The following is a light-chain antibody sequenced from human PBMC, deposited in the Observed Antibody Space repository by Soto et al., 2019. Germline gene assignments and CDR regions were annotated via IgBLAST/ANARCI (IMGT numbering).Light chain of an antibody. CDR2: EVF. Sequence: QSALTQPPSASGSPGQSVTISCTGTSSDVGAYKYVSWYQQHPDKAPKLMIYEVFKRPSGVPDRFSGSKSGNTASLTVSGLQAEDEADYYCSSYGGSNNVLFGGGTKLTVL. J-gene: IGLJ2*01. V-gene: IGLV2-8*01. CDR1: SSDVGAYKY. CDR3: SSYGGSNNVL.